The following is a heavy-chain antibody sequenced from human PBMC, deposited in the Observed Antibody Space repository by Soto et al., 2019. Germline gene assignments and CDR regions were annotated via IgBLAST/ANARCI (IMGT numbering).Heavy chain of an antibody. CDR2: IYSGGST. V-gene: IGHV3-53*05. Sequence: GGSLRLSCAASGFNVSSNYMSWVRQAPGKGLEWVSVIYSGGSTYYADSVKGRFTISRDNSKNTLYLQMNSLRIEDTAVYYCTKDRATHRNYWGQGTLVTVSS. J-gene: IGHJ4*02. CDR1: GFNVSSNY. D-gene: IGHD5-12*01. CDR3: TKDRATHRNY.